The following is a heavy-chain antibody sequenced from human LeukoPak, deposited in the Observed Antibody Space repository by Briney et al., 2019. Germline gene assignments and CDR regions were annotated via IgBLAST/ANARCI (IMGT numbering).Heavy chain of an antibody. CDR1: GFNFRTYA. Sequence: PGRSLRLSCVASGFNFRTYAVHWVRQAPGKGLEWVAVASSDGSKVYYADSVKGRFTISRDNSRNTLYLQMSNLRPEDAAIYYCAKDYLGSSWSFDYWGQGILVTVSS. CDR3: AKDYLGSSWSFDY. V-gene: IGHV3-30*18. CDR2: ASSDGSKV. J-gene: IGHJ4*02. D-gene: IGHD6-13*01.